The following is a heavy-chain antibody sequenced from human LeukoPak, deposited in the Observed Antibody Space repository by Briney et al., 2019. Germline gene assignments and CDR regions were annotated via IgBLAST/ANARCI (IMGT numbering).Heavy chain of an antibody. Sequence: SETLSLTCAVSVGSISSSNWWSWVRQPPGKGLEWIGEIYHSGSTNYNPSLKSRVTISVAKSKNQFSLKLSSVTAADTAVYYCERTITMLADDAFDIWGQGTMVTVSS. V-gene: IGHV4-4*02. J-gene: IGHJ3*02. CDR1: VGSISSSNW. CDR3: ERTITMLADDAFDI. D-gene: IGHD3-10*01. CDR2: IYHSGST.